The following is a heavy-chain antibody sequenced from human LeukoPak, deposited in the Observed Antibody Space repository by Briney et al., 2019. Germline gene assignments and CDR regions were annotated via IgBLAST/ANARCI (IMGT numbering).Heavy chain of an antibody. Sequence: PGGSLRLSCVASGFTFSDHYMDWVRQAPGKGLEWVSAISGSGGSTYYADSVKGRFTISRDNAKNSLYLQMNSLRAEDTAVYYCARAHSSSWYYFDYWGQGTLVTVSS. CDR2: ISGSGGST. J-gene: IGHJ4*02. V-gene: IGHV3-11*01. CDR1: GFTFSDHY. D-gene: IGHD6-13*01. CDR3: ARAHSSSWYYFDY.